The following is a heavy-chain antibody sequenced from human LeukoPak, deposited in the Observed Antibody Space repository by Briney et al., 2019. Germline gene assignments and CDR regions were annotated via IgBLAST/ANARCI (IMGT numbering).Heavy chain of an antibody. V-gene: IGHV3-11*04. Sequence: SGGSLRLSCAASGFTFSDYYMSWIRQAPGKGLEWVSYISSSGSTIYYADSVKGRFTISRDNAKNSLYLQMNSLRAEDTAVYYCARDLDKEGYSYGYDYFDYWGQGTLVTVSS. D-gene: IGHD5-18*01. CDR2: ISSSGSTI. CDR3: ARDLDKEGYSYGYDYFDY. CDR1: GFTFSDYY. J-gene: IGHJ4*02.